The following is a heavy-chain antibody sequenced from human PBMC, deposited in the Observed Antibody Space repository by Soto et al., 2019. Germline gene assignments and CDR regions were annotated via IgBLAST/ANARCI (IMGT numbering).Heavy chain of an antibody. CDR1: EFTFRSYW. V-gene: IGHV3-74*01. D-gene: IGHD1-7*01. CDR3: ARSLPGTYGAFDL. CDR2: ISGDGSST. J-gene: IGHJ3*01. Sequence: EVQLVDSGGGLVQPGGSLRLSCAASEFTFRSYWMHWVRQSPGKELVWVSRISGDGSSTTYADSVRGRFTISRDNAKNTVYLQMDSLRAEDTAVYYCARSLPGTYGAFDLWGQGTMVTVSS.